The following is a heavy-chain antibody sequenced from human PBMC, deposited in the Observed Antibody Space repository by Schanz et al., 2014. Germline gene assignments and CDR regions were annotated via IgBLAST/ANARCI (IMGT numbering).Heavy chain of an antibody. Sequence: QVPLVQSGAEVKKPGSSVKVSCKASGDTFRSYTINWVRHAPGQGLEWMGRIIPITGITNYAQKFQGRVTFTADKSTSTVFMELSGLTSEDTAVYYCGRGGGAYPQKYGMDVWGQGTTVTVSS. D-gene: IGHD3-16*01. CDR1: GDTFRSYT. V-gene: IGHV1-69*02. CDR3: GRGGGAYPQKYGMDV. CDR2: IIPITGIT. J-gene: IGHJ6*02.